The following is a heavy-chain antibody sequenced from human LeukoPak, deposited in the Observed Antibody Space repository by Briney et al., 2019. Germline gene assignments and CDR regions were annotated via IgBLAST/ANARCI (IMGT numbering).Heavy chain of an antibody. J-gene: IGHJ4*02. CDR2: ISYDGGNK. D-gene: IGHD3-22*01. CDR3: AKSYYDSSGYRGDFEN. V-gene: IGHV3-30*04. CDR1: GFTFTSYA. Sequence: GGSLRLSCAASGFTFTSYAMHWVRQAPGKGLGWVAVISYDGGNKYYADSVKGRFIISRDNSKKTLYLQMNSLRPEDTAVYYCAKSYYDSSGYRGDFENWGQGTLVTVSS.